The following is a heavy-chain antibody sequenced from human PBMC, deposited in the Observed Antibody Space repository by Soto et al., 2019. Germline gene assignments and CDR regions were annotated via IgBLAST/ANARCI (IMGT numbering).Heavy chain of an antibody. V-gene: IGHV5-51*01. CDR3: ARQLIAVADDSLSYYYGMDV. D-gene: IGHD6-19*01. Sequence: GESLKISCKGSGYSFTSYWIGWVRQMPGKGLEWMGIIYPGDSDTRYSPSFQGQVTISADKSISTAYLQWSSLKASDTAMYYCARQLIAVADDSLSYYYGMDVWGQGTTVTVSS. CDR2: IYPGDSDT. J-gene: IGHJ6*02. CDR1: GYSFTSYW.